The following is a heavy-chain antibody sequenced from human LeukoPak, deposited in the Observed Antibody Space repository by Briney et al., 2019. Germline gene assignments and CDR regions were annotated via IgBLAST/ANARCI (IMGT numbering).Heavy chain of an antibody. Sequence: GGSLRLSCVVSGFTFSDYYMSWIRRAPGKGLEWVSYISSSGSTIYYADSVKGRFTISRDNAKNSLYLQMNSLRVEDTAVYYCARDKVRPDYYGSGSQGEYFQHWGQGTLVTVSS. CDR3: ARDKVRPDYYGSGSQGEYFQH. CDR1: GFTFSDYY. D-gene: IGHD3-10*01. J-gene: IGHJ1*01. V-gene: IGHV3-11*01. CDR2: ISSSGSTI.